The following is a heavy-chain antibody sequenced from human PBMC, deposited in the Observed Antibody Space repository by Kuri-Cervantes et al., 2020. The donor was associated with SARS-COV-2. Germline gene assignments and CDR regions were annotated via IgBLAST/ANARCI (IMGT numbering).Heavy chain of an antibody. D-gene: IGHD1-14*01. V-gene: IGHV1-8*02. CDR1: GYTFNIYD. Sequence: ASVKVSCKTSGYTFNIYDIHWVRQATGQGLEWMGWLNPNSGITGYAQKFQGRVTMTRDTSTSTVYMELSSLISEDTAVYYCARDRGDYFDYWGQGTLVTVSS. CDR2: LNPNSGIT. J-gene: IGHJ4*02. CDR3: ARDRGDYFDY.